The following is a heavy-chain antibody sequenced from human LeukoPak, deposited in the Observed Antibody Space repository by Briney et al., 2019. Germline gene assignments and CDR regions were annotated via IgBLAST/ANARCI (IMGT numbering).Heavy chain of an antibody. CDR2: ISAYNGNT. V-gene: IGHV1-18*01. CDR1: GYTFTSYG. J-gene: IGHJ6*02. CDR3: AREEYYYDSSGLGMDV. Sequence: ASVKVSCKASGYTFTSYGISWVRQAPGQGLEWMGWISAYNGNTNYAQKLQGRVTMTTDTSTSTAYMELRSLRSDDTAVYYCAREEYYYDSSGLGMDVWGQGTTVTVSS. D-gene: IGHD3-22*01.